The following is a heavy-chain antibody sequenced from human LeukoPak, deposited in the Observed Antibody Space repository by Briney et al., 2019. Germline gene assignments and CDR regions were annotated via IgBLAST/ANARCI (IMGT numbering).Heavy chain of an antibody. CDR2: IYCSGST. Sequence: SETLSLTCTVSGGSISSYYWSWIRQPPGKGLEWIGYIYCSGSTNYNPSLKSRVIISVDTSNNQFSLKLSSVTAADTAVYYCARGGRGYIYEIDYWGQGTLVTPSS. CDR1: GGSISSYY. J-gene: IGHJ4*02. V-gene: IGHV4-59*01. D-gene: IGHD5-18*01. CDR3: ARGGRGYIYEIDY.